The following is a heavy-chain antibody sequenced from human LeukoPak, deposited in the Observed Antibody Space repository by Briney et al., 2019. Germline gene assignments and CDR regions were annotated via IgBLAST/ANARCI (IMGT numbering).Heavy chain of an antibody. J-gene: IGHJ4*02. CDR2: ISSSSSYI. D-gene: IGHD5-12*01. CDR1: GFTFSSFS. V-gene: IGHV3-21*01. CDR3: ARGGYSGYDGR. Sequence: GGSLRPSCAASGFTFSSFSMNWVRQAQGKGLEWVSSISSSSSYIYYADSGKGRFTISRDNAKNSLYLQMNSLRAEDTAVCYCARGGYSGYDGRWGQGTLVTVSS.